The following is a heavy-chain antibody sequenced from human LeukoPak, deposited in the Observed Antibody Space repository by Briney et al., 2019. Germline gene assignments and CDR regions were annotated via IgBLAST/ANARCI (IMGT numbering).Heavy chain of an antibody. J-gene: IGHJ4*02. CDR3: ARGSRSSSSLYYFDY. V-gene: IGHV1-69*13. D-gene: IGHD6-6*01. CDR2: IIPIFGTA. Sequence: ASVKVSCKASGGTFSSYAISWVRQAPGQGLEWMGGIIPIFGTANYAQKFQGRVTITADESTSTAYMELSSLRSEDTAVYYCARGSRSSSSLYYFDYWGQGTLVTVSS. CDR1: GGTFSSYA.